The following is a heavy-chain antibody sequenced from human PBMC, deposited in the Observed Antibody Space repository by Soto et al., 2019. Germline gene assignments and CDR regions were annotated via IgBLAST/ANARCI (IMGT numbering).Heavy chain of an antibody. J-gene: IGHJ6*03. CDR2: ISYDGSNK. D-gene: IGHD4-17*01. Sequence: GGSLRLSCAASGFTFSSYGMHWVRQAPGKGLEWVAVISYDGSNKYYADSVKGRFTISRDNSKNTLYLQMNSLRAEDTAVYYCAKDSTVTTRYYYYMDVWGKGTTVTVSS. CDR1: GFTFSSYG. CDR3: AKDSTVTTRYYYYMDV. V-gene: IGHV3-30*18.